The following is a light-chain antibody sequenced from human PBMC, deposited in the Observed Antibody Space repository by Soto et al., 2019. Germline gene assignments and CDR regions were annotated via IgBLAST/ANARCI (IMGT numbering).Light chain of an antibody. CDR3: QQYSTYPLT. J-gene: IGKJ4*01. CDR1: QDISDW. V-gene: IGKV1D-16*01. Sequence: DIQMTQSPSSLSASVGDRVTITCRASQDISDWLVWYQQKPEKAPKSLIYAASLSQTGVASRFSGRGSWTDFILTISSLQPEDSATYYCQQYSTYPLTFGGGTKVEIK. CDR2: AAS.